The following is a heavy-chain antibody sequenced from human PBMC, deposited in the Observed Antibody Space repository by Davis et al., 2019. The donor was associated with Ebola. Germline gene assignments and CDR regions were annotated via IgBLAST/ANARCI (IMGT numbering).Heavy chain of an antibody. CDR1: GGSISSGDYY. D-gene: IGHD5-18*01. CDR3: ARGRDTAMVKEVKYFDY. CDR2: IYYSGST. Sequence: PSETLSLTCTVSGGSISSGDYYWSWIRQPPGKGLEWIGYIYYSGSTNYNPSLKSRVTISVDTSKNQFSLKLSSVTAADTAVYYCARGRDTAMVKEVKYFDYWGQGTLVTVSS. V-gene: IGHV4-61*08. J-gene: IGHJ4*02.